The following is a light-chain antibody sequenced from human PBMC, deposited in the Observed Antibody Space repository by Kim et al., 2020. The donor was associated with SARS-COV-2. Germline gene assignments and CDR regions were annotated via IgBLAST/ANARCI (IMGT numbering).Light chain of an antibody. Sequence: GKSITISCTGPSSDLGAYNLVSWYQHPPGKAPKLLIFHVTRRPSGVSNRFSGSKSGNTASLTISGLQAEDEGDYHCCSYGGSSTYVFGTGTKVTVL. CDR1: SSDLGAYNL. CDR2: HVT. CDR3: CSYGGSSTYV. J-gene: IGLJ1*01. V-gene: IGLV2-23*02.